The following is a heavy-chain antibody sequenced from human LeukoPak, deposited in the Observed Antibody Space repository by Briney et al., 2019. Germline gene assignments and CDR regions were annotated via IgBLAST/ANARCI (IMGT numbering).Heavy chain of an antibody. J-gene: IGHJ4*02. D-gene: IGHD3-22*01. Sequence: ASVKISCKASGYTFTSFYIHWVRQAPGQGLEWMAIINPSGGTTRYAQKFQGRVTMTRDTSTTTVYMELSSMRSEDTAVYYCARDARPSYDTSGYYFPGDYWGQGTLVTVSS. CDR3: ARDARPSYDTSGYYFPGDY. CDR1: GYTFTSFY. CDR2: INPSGGTT. V-gene: IGHV1-46*01.